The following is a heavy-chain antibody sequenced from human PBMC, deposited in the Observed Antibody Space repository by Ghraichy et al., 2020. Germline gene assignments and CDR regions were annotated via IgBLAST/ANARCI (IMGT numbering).Heavy chain of an antibody. CDR3: ARPSSSMYNWNYFS. V-gene: IGHV4-39*01. CDR2: IYYSGST. CDR1: GGSISSSSYY. D-gene: IGHD1-7*01. Sequence: GSLRLSCTVSGGSISSSSYYWGWIRQPPGKGLEWIGSIYYSGSTYYNPSLKSRVTISVDTSKNQFSLKLSSVTAADTAVYYCARPSSSMYNWNYFSWGQGTLVTVSS. J-gene: IGHJ4*02.